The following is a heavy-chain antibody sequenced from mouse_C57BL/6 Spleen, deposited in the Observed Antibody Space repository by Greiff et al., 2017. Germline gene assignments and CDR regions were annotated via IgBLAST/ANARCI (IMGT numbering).Heavy chain of an antibody. D-gene: IGHD1-1*01. CDR2: ISYDGSN. J-gene: IGHJ3*01. Sequence: EVQLQESGPGLVKPSQSLSLTCSVTGYSITSGYYWNWIRQFPGNKLEWMGYISYDGSNNYNPSLKNRISITRDTSKNQFFLKLNSVTTEDTATYYCARDRGYDYGSIYGAWFAYWGQGTLVTVSA. CDR3: ARDRGYDYGSIYGAWFAY. V-gene: IGHV3-6*01. CDR1: GYSITSGYY.